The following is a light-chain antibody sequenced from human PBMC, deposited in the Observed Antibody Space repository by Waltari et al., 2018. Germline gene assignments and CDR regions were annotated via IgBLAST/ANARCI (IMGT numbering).Light chain of an antibody. V-gene: IGKV1-NL1*01. CDR3: QQYRSSPLT. Sequence: DIQMTRSPSSLSASVGDRVTITCRASQAITNSLAWYQQKPGKAPKLLLYRASTLESGVPSRFSGSGAGTEYTLTISSLQPEDFATYYCQQYRSSPLTFGGGTKVEIK. J-gene: IGKJ4*02. CDR1: QAITNS. CDR2: RAS.